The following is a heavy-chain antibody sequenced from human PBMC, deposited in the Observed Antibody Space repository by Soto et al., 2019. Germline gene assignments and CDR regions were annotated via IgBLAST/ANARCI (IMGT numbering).Heavy chain of an antibody. CDR3: AHRPDSSSRYSWAYFQP. CDR1: CFAGSTLGMV. Sequence: LLHARETLTLTCTCSCFAGSTLGMVVGWIRQPPGKALEWLALIYWDDDKRYTPSLKSRIKITKDTSKHQVVLTLTNMDPVDTATSYCAHRPDSSSRYSWAYFQPWGQGNPVTFS. D-gene: IGHD6-13*01. V-gene: IGHV2-5*02. J-gene: IGHJ1*01. CDR2: IYWDDDK.